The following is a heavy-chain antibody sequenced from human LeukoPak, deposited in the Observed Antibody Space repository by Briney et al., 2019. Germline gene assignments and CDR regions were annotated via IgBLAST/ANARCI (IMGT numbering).Heavy chain of an antibody. Sequence: ASVKVSCKASGYTFTSYYMHWVRQAPGQGLEWMGIINPSGGSTSYAQRFQGRVTMTRDMSTSTVYMELSSLRSEDTAVYYCARSPSGYSIDYWGQGTLVTVSS. J-gene: IGHJ4*02. CDR3: ARSPSGYSIDY. CDR2: INPSGGST. CDR1: GYTFTSYY. V-gene: IGHV1-46*01. D-gene: IGHD6-13*01.